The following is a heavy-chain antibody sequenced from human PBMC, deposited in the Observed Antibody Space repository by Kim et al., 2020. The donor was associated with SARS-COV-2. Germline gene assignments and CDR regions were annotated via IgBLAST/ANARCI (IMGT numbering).Heavy chain of an antibody. J-gene: IGHJ4*02. CDR3: AKGRIAVAGRLEY. CDR1: GGSFSGYY. D-gene: IGHD6-19*01. V-gene: IGHV4-34*01. CDR2: INHSGST. Sequence: SETLSLTCAVYGGSFSGYYWSWIRQPPGKGLEWIGEINHSGSTNYNPSLKSRVPISVDTPKNQFSLKLSSVTAADTAMYYCAKGRIAVAGRLEYWGQGT.